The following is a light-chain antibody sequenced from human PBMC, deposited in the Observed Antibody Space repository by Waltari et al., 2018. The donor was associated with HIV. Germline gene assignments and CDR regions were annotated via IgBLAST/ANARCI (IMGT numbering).Light chain of an antibody. CDR1: SSDVAASNS. CDR2: DVS. V-gene: IGLV2-11*01. CDR3: CSYAGNYTPFV. Sequence: QSALTQPRSVSGSPGQSVTISCTGTSSDVAASNSVSWYQQHPGKAPKLMIYDVSERPSGVPDRFSGSKSGNTASLTISGLQAEDEADYYCCSYAGNYTPFVFGTGTKVTVL. J-gene: IGLJ1*01.